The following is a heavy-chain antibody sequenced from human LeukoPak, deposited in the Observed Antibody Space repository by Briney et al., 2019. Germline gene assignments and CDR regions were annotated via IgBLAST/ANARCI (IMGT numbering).Heavy chain of an antibody. CDR2: IIPILGIA. V-gene: IGHV1-69*04. Sequence: ASVKVSCKASGGTFSSYAISWVRQAPGQGLEWMERIIPILGIANYAQKFQGRVTITADKSTSTAYMELSSLRSEDTAVYYCARGTYCSGGSCYSPPYYFDYWGQGTLVTVSS. CDR3: ARGTYCSGGSCYSPPYYFDY. CDR1: GGTFSSYA. D-gene: IGHD2-15*01. J-gene: IGHJ4*02.